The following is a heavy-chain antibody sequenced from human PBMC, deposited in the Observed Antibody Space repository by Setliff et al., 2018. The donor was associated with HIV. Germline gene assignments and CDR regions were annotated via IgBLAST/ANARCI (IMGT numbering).Heavy chain of an antibody. J-gene: IGHJ4*02. V-gene: IGHV3-23*01. CDR2: ISGSGSST. CDR1: GFTFSVYA. Sequence: GGSLRLSCAASGFTFSVYAMSWLRQAPGKGLEWVSGISGSGSSTYYADSVKGRFTISRDNSKNTLYLQMNRLRADDTAIYYCAKGASLVPRRPHFCYFDYWGQGALVTVSS. CDR3: AKGASLVPRRPHFCYFDY. D-gene: IGHD3-16*02.